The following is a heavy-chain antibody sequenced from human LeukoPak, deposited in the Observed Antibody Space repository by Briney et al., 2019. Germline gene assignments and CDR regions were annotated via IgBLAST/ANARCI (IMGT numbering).Heavy chain of an antibody. D-gene: IGHD3-10*01. Sequence: GGSLRLSCAASGFTFRNYMMHWVRQAPGKGLDWVAVILEDGTIQHYADSVKGRFTISRDNSRNTVFLQMNSLRGEDTAIYYCARVQGGGFRTADFCGQGTVVTVSS. CDR1: GFTFRNYM. J-gene: IGHJ4*02. CDR2: ILEDGTIQ. V-gene: IGHV3-30*04. CDR3: ARVQGGGFRTADF.